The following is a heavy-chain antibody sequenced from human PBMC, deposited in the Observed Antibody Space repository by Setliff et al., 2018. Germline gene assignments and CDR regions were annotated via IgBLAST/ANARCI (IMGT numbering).Heavy chain of an antibody. CDR2: IYHSGST. D-gene: IGHD3-10*01. Sequence: NPSETLSLTCTVSGGSISSHYWSWIRQPPGKGLEWIGSIYHSGSTYYNPSLKSRVTISVDTSKNQFSLKLSSVTAADTAVYYCAREGFGDGAFDIWGQGTMVTVSS. CDR1: GGSISSHY. V-gene: IGHV4-59*11. CDR3: AREGFGDGAFDI. J-gene: IGHJ3*02.